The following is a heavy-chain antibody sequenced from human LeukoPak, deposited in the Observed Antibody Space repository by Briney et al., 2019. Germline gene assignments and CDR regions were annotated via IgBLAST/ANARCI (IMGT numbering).Heavy chain of an antibody. V-gene: IGHV3-48*01. CDR1: GFPLSRCS. J-gene: IGHJ4*02. D-gene: IGHD2-15*01. CDR3: VRVKGSYFDY. CDR2: ISSSGSAI. Sequence: GGSLRLSCAASGFPLSRCSINWVRQAPGKGLAWVSYISSSGSAIYYVDSVKVRFTVSRDNAKNSLFLQMNSPRAEDTAVYYCVRVKGSYFDYWGQGALVTVSS.